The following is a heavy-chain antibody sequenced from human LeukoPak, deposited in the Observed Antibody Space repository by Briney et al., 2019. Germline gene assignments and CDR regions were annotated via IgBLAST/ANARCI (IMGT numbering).Heavy chain of an antibody. CDR3: ARDYGYGDYSAYYYGMDV. CDR2: ISSSSSYI. D-gene: IGHD4-17*01. Sequence: GGPLRLSCAASGFTFSSYSMNWVRQAPGKGLEWVSSISSSSSYIYYADSVKGRFTISRDNAKSSLYLQKNSLRAEDTAVYYCARDYGYGDYSAYYYGMDVWGQGTTVTVSS. J-gene: IGHJ6*02. V-gene: IGHV3-21*01. CDR1: GFTFSSYS.